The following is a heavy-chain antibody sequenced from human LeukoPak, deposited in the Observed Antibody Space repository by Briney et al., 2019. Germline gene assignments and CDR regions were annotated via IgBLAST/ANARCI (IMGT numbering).Heavy chain of an antibody. CDR2: INSRGGST. J-gene: IGHJ4*02. CDR3: ARGSGSDMANPTGYFDY. CDR1: GYTFTSYY. V-gene: IGHV1-46*01. Sequence: ASVKVSCKASGYTFTSYYMHWLRQAPGQRVEWMGIINSRGGSTSYAQTFQGRVTMTRDTSTSTVYMGLSSRRSEDTAVYYCARGSGSDMANPTGYFDYWGQGTLVTVSS. D-gene: IGHD5-24*01.